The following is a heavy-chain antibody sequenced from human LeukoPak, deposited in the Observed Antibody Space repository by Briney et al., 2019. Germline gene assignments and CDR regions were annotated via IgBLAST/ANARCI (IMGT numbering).Heavy chain of an antibody. V-gene: IGHV3-30*18. D-gene: IGHD2-8*02. CDR3: AKVPGLFDY. CDR1: GFTFSSYG. CDR2: ISYDGSNK. Sequence: GGSLRLSCAASGFTFSSYGMHWVRQAPGKGLEWVAVISYDGSNKYYADSVKGRFTISRDNSKNTLYLQMNSLRAEDTAVYYCAKVPGLFDYWGQGTLVTVSS. J-gene: IGHJ4*02.